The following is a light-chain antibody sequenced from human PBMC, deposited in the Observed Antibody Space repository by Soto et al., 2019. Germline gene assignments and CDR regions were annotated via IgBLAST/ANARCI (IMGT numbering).Light chain of an antibody. CDR3: QQHNSYPRT. J-gene: IGKJ1*01. CDR2: AAS. CDR1: QDIRID. V-gene: IGKV1-17*01. Sequence: DLQMTQSPSSLSASVGDRVTITCRASQDIRIDLGWYQQRPGQVPKRLIYAASSLQSGVPSRFSGSGSGTEFTLTISSLQPEDFATYYCQQHNSYPRTFGQGTTVEIK.